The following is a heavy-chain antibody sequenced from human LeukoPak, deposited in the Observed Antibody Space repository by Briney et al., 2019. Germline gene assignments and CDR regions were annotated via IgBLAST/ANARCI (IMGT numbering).Heavy chain of an antibody. CDR3: ARDKSRTYGSADAFDI. CDR1: GGSISTGSYY. V-gene: IGHV4-39*07. D-gene: IGHD3-10*01. Sequence: SETLSLTCTVSGGSISTGSYYWGWIRQTPGKGLEWIGSIYYSGSAYYNPSLKSRVSISVDTSKNQFSLKVSSVTAADTAVYYCARDKSRTYGSADAFDIWGQGTMVTVSS. J-gene: IGHJ3*02. CDR2: IYYSGSA.